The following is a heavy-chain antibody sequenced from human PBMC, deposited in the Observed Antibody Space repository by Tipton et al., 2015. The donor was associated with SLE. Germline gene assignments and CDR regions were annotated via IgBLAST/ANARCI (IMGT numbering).Heavy chain of an antibody. CDR2: TTHSGKT. D-gene: IGHD1-14*01. J-gene: IGHJ2*01. CDR1: RGSFSGYY. V-gene: IGHV4-34*01. CDR3: ARDRRDWYFDL. Sequence: TLSLTCAVYRGSFSGYYWSWIRRPPGKGLEWIGETTHSGKTNYNPSLKSRVTISADTSKNQFSLKLTSVTVADTAVYYCARDRRDWYFDLWGRGTLVTVSS.